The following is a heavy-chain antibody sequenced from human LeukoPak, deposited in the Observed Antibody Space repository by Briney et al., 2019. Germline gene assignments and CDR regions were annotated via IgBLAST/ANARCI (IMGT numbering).Heavy chain of an antibody. CDR1: GGSFSGYY. CDR3: ASSYYYDSSGYYYLDY. D-gene: IGHD3-22*01. J-gene: IGHJ4*02. Sequence: PSETLSLTCAVYGGSFSGYYWSWIRQPPGKGLEWIGEINHSGSTNYNPSLKSRVTISADTSKNQFSLKLSSVTAADTAVYYCASSYYYDSSGYYYLDYWGQGTLVTVSS. V-gene: IGHV4-34*01. CDR2: INHSGST.